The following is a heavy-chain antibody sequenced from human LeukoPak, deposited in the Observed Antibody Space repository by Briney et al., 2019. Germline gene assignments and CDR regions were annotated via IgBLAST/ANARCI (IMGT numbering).Heavy chain of an antibody. J-gene: IGHJ4*02. CDR2: IKGDESEI. Sequence: GGSLRLSCVASGFTFSASWMTWVRQAPGKGLEWVANIKGDESEIYQLGSVRGRFTVSRDNAKNSLCLQMTGLTVADTAVYYCARTVPGYPDDYFDYWGQGTLVTVSS. CDR1: GFTFSASW. D-gene: IGHD6-19*01. CDR3: ARTVPGYPDDYFDY. V-gene: IGHV3-7*01.